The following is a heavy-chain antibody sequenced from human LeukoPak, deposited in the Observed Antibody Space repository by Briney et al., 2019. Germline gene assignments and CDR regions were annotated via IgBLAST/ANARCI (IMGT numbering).Heavy chain of an antibody. Sequence: GGSLRLSCAASGFTFSIYAMSWVRQAPGKGLEWVAVISYDGSNKYYADSVKGRFTISRDNSKNTLYLQMNSLRAEDTAVYYCARDNWGPDYWGQGILVTVSS. CDR2: ISYDGSNK. D-gene: IGHD7-27*01. CDR3: ARDNWGPDY. CDR1: GFTFSIYA. V-gene: IGHV3-30*03. J-gene: IGHJ4*02.